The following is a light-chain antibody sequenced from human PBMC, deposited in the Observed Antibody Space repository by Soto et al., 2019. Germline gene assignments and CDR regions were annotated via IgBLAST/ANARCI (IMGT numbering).Light chain of an antibody. CDR1: QSVSSN. V-gene: IGKV3-15*01. J-gene: IGKJ1*01. CDR2: GTT. CDR3: QQYNDRPPWT. Sequence: EIVMTQSAATLSGSPGERATLSCRASQSVSSNLAWYQQKPGQAPRLLVYGTTTRATGIPAGFSGSGSGTEFTLTISSLQSQDFAVYFCQQYNDRPPWTFGQGTKVDIK.